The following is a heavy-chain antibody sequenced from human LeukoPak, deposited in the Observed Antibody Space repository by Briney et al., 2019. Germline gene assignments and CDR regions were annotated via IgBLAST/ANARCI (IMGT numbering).Heavy chain of an antibody. V-gene: IGHV3-9*01. J-gene: IGHJ4*02. CDR1: GFTFDDYA. CDR2: ISWNSGSI. CDR3: AKDKHYGSGSYCDY. Sequence: GGSLRLSCAASGFTFDDYAMHWVRQAPGKGLEWVSGISWNSGSIGYADSVKGRFTISRDNAKNSLYLQMNSLRAEDTALYYCAKDKHYGSGSYCDYWGQGTLVTVSS. D-gene: IGHD3-10*01.